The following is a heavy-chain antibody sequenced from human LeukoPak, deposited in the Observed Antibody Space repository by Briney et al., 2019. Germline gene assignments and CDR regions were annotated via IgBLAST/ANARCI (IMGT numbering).Heavy chain of an antibody. CDR3: AKDGQWLTHYFDY. CDR1: GFTFSSYG. Sequence: GGSLRLSCAASGFTFSSYGMHWVRQAPGKGLEWVAVISYDGSNKYYADSVKGRFTISRDNSKNTLYLQMNSLRAEDTALYYCAKDGQWLTHYFDYWGQGTLVTVSS. CDR2: ISYDGSNK. V-gene: IGHV3-30*18. D-gene: IGHD6-19*01. J-gene: IGHJ4*02.